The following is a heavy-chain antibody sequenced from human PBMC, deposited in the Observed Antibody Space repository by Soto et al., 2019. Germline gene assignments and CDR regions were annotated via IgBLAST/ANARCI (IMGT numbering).Heavy chain of an antibody. Sequence: PSETLSLTCAVYGGSFSGYYCIFSRHPPFKWLEWIGEINHSGSTNYNPSLKSRVTISVDTSKNQFSLKLSSVTAADTAVYYCATSTAYYDILTGNYYYYYGMDVWGQGTTVTVSS. CDR3: ATSTAYYDILTGNYYYYYGMDV. J-gene: IGHJ6*02. CDR1: GGSFSGYY. V-gene: IGHV4-34*01. D-gene: IGHD3-9*01. CDR2: INHSGST.